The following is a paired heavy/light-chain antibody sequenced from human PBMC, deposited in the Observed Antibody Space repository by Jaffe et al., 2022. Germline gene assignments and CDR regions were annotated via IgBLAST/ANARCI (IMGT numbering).Light chain of an antibody. CDR2: LGS. Sequence: DIVMTQSPLSLPVTPGEPASISCRSSQSLLHSNGYNYLDWYLQKPGQSPQLLIYLGSNRASGVPDRFSGSGSGTDFTLKISRVEAEDVGVYYCMQTLQTLITFGQGTRLEIK. CDR1: QSLLHSNGYNY. J-gene: IGKJ5*01. V-gene: IGKV2-28*01. CDR3: MQTLQTLIT.
Heavy chain of an antibody. Sequence: QVQLVESGGGVVQPGGSLRLSCAASGFTFSSYGMHWVRQAPDKGLEWVAFIRYDGRTAYYADSAKGRFTISRDNSKNTVYLQMNSLRAEDTAVYYCANEDCSGTSCLGYFDYWGQGTLVAVSS. CDR1: GFTFSSYG. CDR2: IRYDGRTA. CDR3: ANEDCSGTSCLGYFDY. D-gene: IGHD2-2*01. V-gene: IGHV3-30*02. J-gene: IGHJ4*02.